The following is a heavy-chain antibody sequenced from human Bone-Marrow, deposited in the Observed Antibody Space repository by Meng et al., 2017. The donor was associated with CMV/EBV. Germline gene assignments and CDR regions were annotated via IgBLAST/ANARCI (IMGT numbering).Heavy chain of an antibody. CDR3: ARHIVVVPAGIPYYFDY. CDR1: GGSFSGYY. V-gene: IGHV4-34*09. Sequence: YGGSFSGYYWSWIRQPPGKGLEWIGEINHSGSTNYNPSLKSRVTISVDTSKNQFSLKLSSVTAADTAVYYCARHIVVVPAGIPYYFDYWGQGTLVTVSS. D-gene: IGHD2-2*01. CDR2: INHSGST. J-gene: IGHJ4*02.